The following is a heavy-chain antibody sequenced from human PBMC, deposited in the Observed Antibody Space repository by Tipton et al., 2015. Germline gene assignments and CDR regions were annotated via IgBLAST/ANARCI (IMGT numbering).Heavy chain of an antibody. CDR3: ARARGRHGGLFDS. J-gene: IGHJ4*02. CDR1: AYSISSDYY. D-gene: IGHD4-23*01. Sequence: TLSLTCAVSAYSISSDYYWGWIRQPPGKGLEWIGEINHSGSTNYNPSLKSRVTISVDTSKNQFSLKLSSVTAADTAVYYCARARGRHGGLFDSWGQGILVTVSS. V-gene: IGHV4-38-2*01. CDR2: INHSGST.